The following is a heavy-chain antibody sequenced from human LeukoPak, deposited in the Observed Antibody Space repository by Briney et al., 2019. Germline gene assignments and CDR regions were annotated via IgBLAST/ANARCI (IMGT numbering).Heavy chain of an antibody. CDR2: IYTSGST. D-gene: IGHD1-14*01. V-gene: IGHV4-4*07. CDR1: GGSISSYY. Sequence: SETLSLTCTVSGGSISSYYWSWIRQPAGKGLEWIGRIYTSGSTNYNPSLKSRVTMSVDTSKNQFSLKLSSVTAADTAVYYCGKRFYRGGFDPWGQGTLVTVSS. CDR3: GKRFYRGGFDP. J-gene: IGHJ5*02.